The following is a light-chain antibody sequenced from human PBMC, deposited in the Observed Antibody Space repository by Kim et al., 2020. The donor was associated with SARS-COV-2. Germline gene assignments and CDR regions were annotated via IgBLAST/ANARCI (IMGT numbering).Light chain of an antibody. Sequence: GQSITISCTGTSSDVGGYNYVSWYQQHPGKAPKLMMYDVSNRPSGVSTRFSGSKSGNTASLTISGLQAEDEADYYCSSYTSSSTYVFGTGTKLTVL. V-gene: IGLV2-14*03. CDR2: DVS. CDR1: SSDVGGYNY. J-gene: IGLJ1*01. CDR3: SSYTSSSTYV.